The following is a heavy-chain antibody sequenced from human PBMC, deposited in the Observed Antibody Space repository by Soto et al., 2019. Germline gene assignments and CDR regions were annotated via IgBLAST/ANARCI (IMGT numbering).Heavy chain of an antibody. CDR2: IYWDDDK. CDR1: GFSLSTSGVG. Sequence: QITLKESGPTLVKPTQTLTLTCTFSGFSLSTSGVGVGWIRQPPGKALEWLALIYWDDDKRYSPSLKSRLTITXXTXKXXVVLTMTNMDPVDTATYYCAHSGYSSGWYGISFDIWGQGTMVTVSS. CDR3: AHSGYSSGWYGISFDI. D-gene: IGHD6-19*01. V-gene: IGHV2-5*02. J-gene: IGHJ3*02.